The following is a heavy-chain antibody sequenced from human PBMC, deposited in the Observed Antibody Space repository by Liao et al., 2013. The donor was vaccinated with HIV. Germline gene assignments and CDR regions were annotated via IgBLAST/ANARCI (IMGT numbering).Heavy chain of an antibody. D-gene: IGHD3-3*01. CDR2: IYYSGST. J-gene: IGHJ6*03. Sequence: QVQLQESGPGLVKPSETLSLTCTVSGGSISSYYWSWIRQPPGKGLEWIGYIYYSGSTNYNPSLKSRVTISVDTSKNQFSLKLSSVTAADTAVYYCARAWRQGPNVRQYYYYMDVWGKGTTVTVSS. CDR3: ARAWRQGPNVRQYYYYMDV. CDR1: GGSISSYY. V-gene: IGHV4-59*01.